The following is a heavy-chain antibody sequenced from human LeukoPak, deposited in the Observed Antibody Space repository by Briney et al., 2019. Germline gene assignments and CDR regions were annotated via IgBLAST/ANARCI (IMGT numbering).Heavy chain of an antibody. V-gene: IGHV3-30*18. CDR3: AKDQPDIVVVVAATPNWFDP. J-gene: IGHJ5*02. Sequence: HSGGSLRLSCAASGFTFSSYGMHWVRQAPGKGLEWVAVISYDGSNKYYADSVKGRFTISRDNSKNTLYLQMNSLRAEDTAMYYCAKDQPDIVVVVAATPNWFDPWGQGTLVTVSS. CDR2: ISYDGSNK. D-gene: IGHD2-15*01. CDR1: GFTFSSYG.